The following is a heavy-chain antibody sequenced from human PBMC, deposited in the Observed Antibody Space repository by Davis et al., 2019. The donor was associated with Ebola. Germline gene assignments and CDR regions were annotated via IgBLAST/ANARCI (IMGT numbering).Heavy chain of an antibody. Sequence: PGGSLRLSCAASGFTFSSYWMSWVRQAPGKGLEWVANIKQDGSEKYYVDSVKGRFTISRDNAKNSLSLQLNGLRAEDTAMYFCARGPSAGNSFNYWGQGTLVTVSS. V-gene: IGHV3-7*01. CDR2: IKQDGSEK. J-gene: IGHJ4*02. D-gene: IGHD4-23*01. CDR3: ARGPSAGNSFNY. CDR1: GFTFSSYW.